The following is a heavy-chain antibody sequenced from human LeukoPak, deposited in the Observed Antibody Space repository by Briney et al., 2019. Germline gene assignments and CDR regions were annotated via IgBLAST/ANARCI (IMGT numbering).Heavy chain of an antibody. Sequence: PGRSLRLSCAASGFTFSSYGMHWVRQAPGKGLEWVAVISYDGSSKYYADSVKGRFTISRDNSKNTLYLQMNSLRAEDTAVYYCAKVEAYYDFWSGSFYYYYGMDVWGQGTTVTVSS. D-gene: IGHD3-3*01. CDR3: AKVEAYYDFWSGSFYYYYGMDV. CDR2: ISYDGSSK. V-gene: IGHV3-30*18. CDR1: GFTFSSYG. J-gene: IGHJ6*02.